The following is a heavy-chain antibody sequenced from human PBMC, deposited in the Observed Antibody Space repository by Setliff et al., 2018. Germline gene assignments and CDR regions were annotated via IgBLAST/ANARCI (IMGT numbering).Heavy chain of an antibody. D-gene: IGHD3-22*01. V-gene: IGHV4-4*07. CDR3: AGDTSSDWAAWFDP. Sequence: SETLSPTCTVSGDSISTYYWSWIRRPAGKGLEWIGRVFVDGSTNYNPSLKSRVTMSVDTSKNQFSLKLTSVTAADTAIYYCAGDTSSDWAAWFDPWSQGILVTVSS. J-gene: IGHJ5*02. CDR1: GDSISTYY. CDR2: VFVDGST.